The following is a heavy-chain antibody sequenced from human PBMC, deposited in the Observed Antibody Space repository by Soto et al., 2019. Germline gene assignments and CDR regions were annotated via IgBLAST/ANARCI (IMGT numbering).Heavy chain of an antibody. J-gene: IGHJ5*02. CDR3: ARVGPTGWFDP. V-gene: IGHV1-2*02. CDR1: GYSFTDYY. CDR2: INTKTGGT. Sequence: QVHLVQSGAEVKKPGASVKVSCKASGYSFTDYYMHWVRQAPGQGLEWMGWINTKTGGTNYAQRFQDRVTMTGDTSINTAYMELSRLRSDDTAVYYCARVGPTGWFDPSGQGTLVTVPS.